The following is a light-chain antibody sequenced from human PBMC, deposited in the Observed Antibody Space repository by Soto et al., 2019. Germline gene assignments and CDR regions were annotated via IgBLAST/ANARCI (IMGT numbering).Light chain of an antibody. V-gene: IGLV2-14*01. Sequence: QSALTQPASVSGSPGQSITISCTGTSSDVGGYNYVSWYQQHPGKAPKLIIYEVSNRPSGVSNRFSGSKSGKTASLTISWLQAEDEADYYCNSYTSKSTGVFGTGTKLTVL. J-gene: IGLJ1*01. CDR3: NSYTSKSTGV. CDR2: EVS. CDR1: SSDVGGYNY.